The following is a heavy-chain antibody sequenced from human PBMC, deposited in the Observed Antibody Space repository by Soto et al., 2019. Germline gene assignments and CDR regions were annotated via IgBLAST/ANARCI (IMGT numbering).Heavy chain of an antibody. V-gene: IGHV3-23*01. CDR1: GFTFSSSA. J-gene: IGHJ4*02. CDR2: ITGSGVST. CDR3: AKGLREQWLPLDY. Sequence: EVQLLESGGGLVQPGGSLRLSCAASGFTFSSSAMTWVRQAPGKGLEWVSSITGSGVSTYYADSVKGRFTISRDSSKSTLYLQMNSLRAEDTAVYYCAKGLREQWLPLDYWGQGTLVTVSS. D-gene: IGHD6-19*01.